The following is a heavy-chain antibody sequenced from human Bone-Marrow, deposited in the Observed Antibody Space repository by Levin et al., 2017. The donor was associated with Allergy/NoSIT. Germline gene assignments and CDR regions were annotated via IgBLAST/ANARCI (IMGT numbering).Heavy chain of an antibody. CDR3: ARVPWYDPTNWFDP. CDR2: IKQDGSEK. Sequence: PGGSLRLSCAASGFTFSSYWMSWVRQAPGKGLEWVANIKQDGSEKYYVDSVKGRFTISRDNAKNSLYLQMNSLRAEDTAVYYCARVPWYDPTNWFDPWGQGTLVTVSS. CDR1: GFTFSSYW. D-gene: IGHD1-14*01. J-gene: IGHJ5*02. V-gene: IGHV3-7*01.